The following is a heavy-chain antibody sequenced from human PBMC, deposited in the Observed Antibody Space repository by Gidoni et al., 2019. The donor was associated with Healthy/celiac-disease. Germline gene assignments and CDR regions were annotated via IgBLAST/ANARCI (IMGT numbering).Heavy chain of an antibody. J-gene: IGHJ6*02. D-gene: IGHD5-18*01. CDR1: GFTFSSYW. Sequence: EVQLVESGGGLVQPGGSLRLSCAASGFTFSSYWMHWVRQAPGKGLVWVSRINSDGSSTSDADSVKGRFTISRDNAKNTLYLQMNSLRAEDTAVYYCARVYTSDTAMVRGMDVWGQGTTVTVSS. CDR3: ARVYTSDTAMVRGMDV. CDR2: INSDGSST. V-gene: IGHV3-74*01.